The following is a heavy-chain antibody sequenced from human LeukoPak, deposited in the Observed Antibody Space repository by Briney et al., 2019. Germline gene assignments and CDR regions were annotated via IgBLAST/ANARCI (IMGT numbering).Heavy chain of an antibody. CDR3: ARARIAARPKGPYWFDP. Sequence: ASVKVSCKASGYTFTSYDINWVRQATGQGLEWMGWMNPNSGNTGYAQKFQGRVTMTRNTSISTAYMELSSLRSEDTAVYYCARARIAARPKGPYWFDPWGQGTLVTVSS. CDR2: MNPNSGNT. V-gene: IGHV1-8*01. J-gene: IGHJ5*02. D-gene: IGHD6-6*01. CDR1: GYTFTSYD.